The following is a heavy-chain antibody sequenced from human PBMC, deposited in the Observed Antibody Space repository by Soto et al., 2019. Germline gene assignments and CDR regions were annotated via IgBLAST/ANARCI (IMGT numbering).Heavy chain of an antibody. D-gene: IGHD6-19*01. Sequence: ASVNVSCKASGYTFTGYYMHWVRQAPGQGLEWMGWINPNSGGTNYAQKFQGRVTMTRDTSISTAYMELSRLRSDDTAVYYCARDRSSGSGWYPYYYGMDVWGQGTTVTVSS. CDR3: ARDRSSGSGWYPYYYGMDV. V-gene: IGHV1-2*02. J-gene: IGHJ6*02. CDR1: GYTFTGYY. CDR2: INPNSGGT.